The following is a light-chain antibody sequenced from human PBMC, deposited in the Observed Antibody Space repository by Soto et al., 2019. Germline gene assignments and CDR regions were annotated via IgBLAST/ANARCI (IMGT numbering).Light chain of an antibody. CDR2: DVS. CDR1: SSDVGGYNY. CDR3: SSYTSSSTLV. V-gene: IGLV2-14*01. J-gene: IGLJ1*01. Sequence: QYVLTQPASVSGYTGQSITISCTGTSSDVGGYNYVSWYQQHPGKAPKLMIYDVSNRPSGVSNRFSGSKSGNTASLTISGLQAEDEADYYCSSYTSSSTLVFGTGTKVTVL.